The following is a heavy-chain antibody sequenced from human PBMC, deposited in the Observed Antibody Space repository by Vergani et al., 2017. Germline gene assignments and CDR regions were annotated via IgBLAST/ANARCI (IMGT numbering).Heavy chain of an antibody. V-gene: IGHV1-69*06. Sequence: QVQLVQSGAEVKKPGSSVKVSCKASGGTFSSYAISWVRQAPGQGLEWMGGIIPIFGTANYAQKFQGRVTITADNSTSTAYMELSSLRSEDTAVDYCAGHRTTVTKGAHDPRYCYYYYGMDVWGQGTTVTVSS. CDR2: IIPIFGTA. J-gene: IGHJ6*02. D-gene: IGHD4-17*01. CDR1: GGTFSSYA. CDR3: AGHRTTVTKGAHDPRYCYYYYGMDV.